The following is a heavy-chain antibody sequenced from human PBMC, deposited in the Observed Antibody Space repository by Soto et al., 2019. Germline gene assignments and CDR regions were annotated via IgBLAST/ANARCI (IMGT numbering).Heavy chain of an antibody. V-gene: IGHV3-48*03. J-gene: IGHJ4*02. D-gene: IGHD6-19*01. CDR3: ARGPGYSTGWYSDY. Sequence: GGSLRLSCAASGFTFSSFEMNWVRQAPGKGLEWLSYISSSADTIYYADSVRGRFTTSRDNARNSLSLQMNSLRGEDTAIYYCARGPGYSTGWYSDYWGQGTLVTVSS. CDR2: ISSSADTI. CDR1: GFTFSSFE.